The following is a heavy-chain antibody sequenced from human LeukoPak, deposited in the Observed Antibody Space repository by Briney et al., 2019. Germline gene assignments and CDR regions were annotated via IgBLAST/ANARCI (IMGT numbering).Heavy chain of an antibody. CDR1: GFTFSSYA. V-gene: IGHV3-23*01. J-gene: IGHJ4*02. Sequence: GGSLRLSCAASGFTFSSYAMSWVRQAPGKGLEWVSAISGSGGSTYYADSVKGRFTISRDNSKNTLCLQMNSLRAEDTAVYYCAKDAVRYSSGWYRGPFDYWGQGTLVTVSS. CDR2: ISGSGGST. D-gene: IGHD6-19*01. CDR3: AKDAVRYSSGWYRGPFDY.